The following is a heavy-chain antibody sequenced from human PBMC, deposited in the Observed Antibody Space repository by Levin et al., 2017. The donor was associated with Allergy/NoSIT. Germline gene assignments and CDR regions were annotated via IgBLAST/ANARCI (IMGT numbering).Heavy chain of an antibody. J-gene: IGHJ3*01. Sequence: GESLKISCAASGFTFDDYGMSWVRQAPGKGLEWVSGINWNGGSTVYADSVKGRLTISRDNAKNSLYLQMNSLRAEDTDLYHCARHRFTMNIHDGFDVWGQGTMVIVSS. CDR2: INWNGGST. CDR3: ARHRFTMNIHDGFDV. V-gene: IGHV3-20*01. CDR1: GFTFDDYG. D-gene: IGHD2/OR15-2a*01.